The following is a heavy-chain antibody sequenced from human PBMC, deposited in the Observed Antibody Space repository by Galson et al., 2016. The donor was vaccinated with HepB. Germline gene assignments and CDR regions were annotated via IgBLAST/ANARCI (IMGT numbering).Heavy chain of an antibody. Sequence: SLRLSCAASGFTFSNYPMNWVRQAPGKGLQWVSTIAARSDGSYYEDSVRGRFTISRDSSKNTLSLQMNNLGVEDTALYFCVRDNFADYWGQGTLVTVSS. CDR2: IAARSDGS. CDR1: GFTFSNYP. D-gene: IGHD4-23*01. J-gene: IGHJ4*02. V-gene: IGHV3-23*01. CDR3: VRDNFADY.